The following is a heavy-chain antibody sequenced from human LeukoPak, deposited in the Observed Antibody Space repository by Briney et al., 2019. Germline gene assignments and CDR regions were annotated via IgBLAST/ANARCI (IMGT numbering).Heavy chain of an antibody. V-gene: IGHV1-2*02. CDR3: ARGHDFWSGYYYY. CDR1: GYTFTGYY. Sequence: GASVKVSCKASGYTFTGYYMHWVRQAPGQGLEWMGWINPNSGGTNYAQKFQGRVTMTRDTSISTAYMELSRLRSDDTAVYYCARGHDFWSGYYYYWGQGTLVTVSS. J-gene: IGHJ4*02. D-gene: IGHD3-3*01. CDR2: INPNSGGT.